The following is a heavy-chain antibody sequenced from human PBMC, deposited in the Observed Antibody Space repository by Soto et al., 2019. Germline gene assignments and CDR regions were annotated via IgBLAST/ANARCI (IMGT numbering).Heavy chain of an antibody. CDR2: IIPMLGVA. CDR3: ARVAEMGTATKSYYYSMDV. V-gene: IGHV1-69*04. D-gene: IGHD4-17*01. Sequence: QVQLVQSGAEVKKPGSSVKVSCKASGDTFSNHTISWVRQAPGQGLEWMGRIIPMLGVANYAQKFQGRVTIATDKSTSTAYMELSSMRSADTAVYYWARVAEMGTATKSYYYSMDVWGKGTTVTVSS. CDR1: GDTFSNHT. J-gene: IGHJ6*03.